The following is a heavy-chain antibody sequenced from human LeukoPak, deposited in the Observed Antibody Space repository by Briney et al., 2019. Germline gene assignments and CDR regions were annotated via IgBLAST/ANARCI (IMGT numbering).Heavy chain of an antibody. CDR1: GYTFTGYY. J-gene: IGHJ4*02. V-gene: IGHV1-2*02. Sequence: ASVKVSCKASGYTFTGYYIHWVRQAPGQGLEWMGWISPNSGCRNYAQKFQGRVTMTRDTSVSTAHMELSNVRSDDAAVYYCARGTTVTTPFDYWGQGTLVTVSS. CDR3: ARGTTVTTPFDY. CDR2: ISPNSGCR. D-gene: IGHD4-17*01.